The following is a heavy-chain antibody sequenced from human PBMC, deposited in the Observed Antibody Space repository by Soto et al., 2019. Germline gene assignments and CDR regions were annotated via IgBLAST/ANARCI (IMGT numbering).Heavy chain of an antibody. V-gene: IGHV1-46*01. Sequence: ASVKVSCKASGYTFTIYYMHWVRQAPGQGLEWMGIINPSGGSTSYAQKFQGRVTMTRDTSTSTVYMELSSLRSEDTAVYYCARDLDSSGYYYPSRWFDPWGQGTLVTVSS. J-gene: IGHJ5*02. CDR2: INPSGGST. CDR1: GYTFTIYY. D-gene: IGHD3-22*01. CDR3: ARDLDSSGYYYPSRWFDP.